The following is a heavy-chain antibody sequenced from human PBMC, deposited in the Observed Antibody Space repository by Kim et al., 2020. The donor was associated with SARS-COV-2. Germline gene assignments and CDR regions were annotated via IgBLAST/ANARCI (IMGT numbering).Heavy chain of an antibody. CDR1: RFTFSSYA. Sequence: GGSLRLSCAASRFTFSSYAMHWVRQAPGKGLEWVAVISYDGSNKYYADSVKGRFTISRDNSKNTLYLQMNSLRAEDTAVYYCARKTNREWFGELYGGNWFDPWGQGTLVTVSS. J-gene: IGHJ5*02. CDR3: ARKTNREWFGELYGGNWFDP. CDR2: ISYDGSNK. V-gene: IGHV3-30-3*01. D-gene: IGHD3-10*01.